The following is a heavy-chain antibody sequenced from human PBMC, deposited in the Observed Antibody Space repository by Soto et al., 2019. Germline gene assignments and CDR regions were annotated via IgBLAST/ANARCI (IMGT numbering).Heavy chain of an antibody. J-gene: IGHJ1*01. D-gene: IGHD6-13*01. CDR3: ALSYSRSWSEYFQH. Sequence: QITLKESGPPLVKPTQTLTLTCTFSGFSLSTSGVGVGWIRQPPGKALEWLALIYWDDDKRYSPSLKSRLTIHNAPPKSQVALTMTNMDPVDTDTYYCALSYSRSWSEYFQHWGQGTLVTVSS. CDR1: GFSLSTSGVG. CDR2: IYWDDDK. V-gene: IGHV2-5*02.